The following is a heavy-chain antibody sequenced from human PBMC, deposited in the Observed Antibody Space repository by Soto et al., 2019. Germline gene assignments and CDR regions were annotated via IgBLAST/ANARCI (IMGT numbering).Heavy chain of an antibody. D-gene: IGHD1-20*01. CDR2: IIGSGGST. CDR3: AKTLTGKDYYYMDV. CDR1: GFTFSNYA. Sequence: EVQLLESGGGLVQPGGSLRLSCAASGFTFSNYAMNWVRQAPGKGLEWVSRIIGSGGSTYYADSVKGRFTISRDHSKNTLDVQVNSLRADDTVIYYCAKTLTGKDYYYMDVWGKGTTVTVSS. V-gene: IGHV3-23*01. J-gene: IGHJ6*03.